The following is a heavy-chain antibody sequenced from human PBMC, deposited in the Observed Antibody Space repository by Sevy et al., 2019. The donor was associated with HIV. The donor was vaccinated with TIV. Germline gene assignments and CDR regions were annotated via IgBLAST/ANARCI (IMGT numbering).Heavy chain of an antibody. CDR2: IRRKAYGGTT. CDR1: GFTFGDYA. V-gene: IGHV3-49*03. D-gene: IGHD1-26*01. J-gene: IGHJ6*03. CDR3: TRPHRGGSRIYYYYYYMDV. Sequence: GGSLRLSCTASGFTFGDYAMSWFRQAPGKGLEWVGFIRRKAYGGTTEYAASVKGRFTISRDDSKSIAYLQMNSLKTEDTAVYYCTRPHRGGSRIYYYYYYMDVWDKGTTVTVSS.